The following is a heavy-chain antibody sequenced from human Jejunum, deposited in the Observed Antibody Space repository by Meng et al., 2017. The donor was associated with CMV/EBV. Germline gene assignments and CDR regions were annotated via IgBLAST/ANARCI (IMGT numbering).Heavy chain of an antibody. V-gene: IGHV4-59*01. CDR2: IYYTGTT. CDR1: GGSISSSY. J-gene: IGHJ5*01. Sequence: QVQLQESGPGLVKPSETLSLTCTVSGGSISSSYWSWIRQPPGKGLEWIGYIYYTGTTNYNPSLKSRVTISLDTSKNQFSLKLTSMTAADTAVYYCARGAGWYAFWGQGTLVTVS. CDR3: ARGAGWYAF.